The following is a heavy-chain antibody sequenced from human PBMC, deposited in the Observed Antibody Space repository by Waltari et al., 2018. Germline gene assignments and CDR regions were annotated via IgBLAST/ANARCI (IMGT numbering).Heavy chain of an antibody. CDR3: ARETTMVPKYYFDY. D-gene: IGHD3-10*01. Sequence: QVQLQESGPGLVKPSDTLSLTCTVSGYSISSGYYWGWIRQPPGKGLEWIGSIHHSGSTYYNPSLKSRVTISVDTSKNQFSLKLSSVTAAETAVYYCARETTMVPKYYFDYWVQGTLVTVSS. CDR2: IHHSGST. V-gene: IGHV4-38-2*02. CDR1: GYSISSGYY. J-gene: IGHJ4*02.